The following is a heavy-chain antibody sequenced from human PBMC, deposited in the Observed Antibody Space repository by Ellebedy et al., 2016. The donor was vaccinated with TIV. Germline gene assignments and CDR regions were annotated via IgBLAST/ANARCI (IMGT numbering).Heavy chain of an antibody. CDR1: GFIFSNHG. V-gene: IGHV3-33*01. CDR2: IWVDGLNK. CDR3: ARERAPFDGFDV. Sequence: GGSLRLXXVASGFIFSNHGMHWVRQAPGKGPEWVAVIWVDGLNKYYVDSVKGRFTISRDNSKNTPYLQMNSLRAEDTAVYYCARERAPFDGFDVWGQGTMVTVSS. J-gene: IGHJ3*01.